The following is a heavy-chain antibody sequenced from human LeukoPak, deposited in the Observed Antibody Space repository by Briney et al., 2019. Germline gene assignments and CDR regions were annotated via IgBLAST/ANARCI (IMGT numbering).Heavy chain of an antibody. J-gene: IGHJ4*02. Sequence: PGGSLRLSCAASGFTFSNYGMHWVRQAPGKGLEWVAVIWYDGSNKYYADSVKGRFTISRDNSKNTLYLQMNSLRAEDTAVYYCARETYSRVALDYFDYWGQGTLVTVSS. CDR2: IWYDGSNK. CDR3: ARETYSRVALDYFDY. V-gene: IGHV3-33*08. D-gene: IGHD1-26*01. CDR1: GFTFSNYG.